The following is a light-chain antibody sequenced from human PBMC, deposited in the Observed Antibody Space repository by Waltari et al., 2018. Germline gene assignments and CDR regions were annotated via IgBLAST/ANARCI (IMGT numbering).Light chain of an antibody. CDR1: SSDVGGYNY. J-gene: IGLJ2*01. CDR2: DVN. Sequence: QSALTQPRSVSGSPGQSVTISCTGTSSDVGGYNYVSWYQQHPGKAPKLMIHDVNKRPSGVPDRFSGSKSGNPASLTISGLQAEGEADYYCCSYAGSYIFGVFGGGTKLTVL. V-gene: IGLV2-11*01. CDR3: CSYAGSYIFGV.